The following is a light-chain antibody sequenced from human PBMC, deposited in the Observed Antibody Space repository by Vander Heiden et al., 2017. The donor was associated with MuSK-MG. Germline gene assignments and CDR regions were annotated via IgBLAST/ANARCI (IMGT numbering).Light chain of an antibody. CDR1: QSVGTY. CDR2: GAS. V-gene: IGKV3-11*01. J-gene: IGKJ2*01. Sequence: EIVLTQSPGTLSLSPGERATLSCRASQSVGTYLAGYPLKPGQAPRLLIYGASNRATGIPARFSGSGSGTDFTLTISSLEAEDFAVYYCQQRSNGPMYTFGQGTKLEIK. CDR3: QQRSNGPMYT.